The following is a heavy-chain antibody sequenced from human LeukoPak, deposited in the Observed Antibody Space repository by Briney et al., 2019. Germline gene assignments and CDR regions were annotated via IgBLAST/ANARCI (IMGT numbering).Heavy chain of an antibody. D-gene: IGHD6-13*01. V-gene: IGHV1-18*04. Sequence: ASVKVSCTVSGFTFNEFGIGSIPQAPGQGLEWMGWISANNGNTNYAQKLQGRVTMTTDTSTNTAYLELRSLRADDTAVYYCATVAGDSSSPCHGDFFDIWGQGTMVTVSS. CDR2: ISANNGNT. CDR3: ATVAGDSSSPCHGDFFDI. CDR1: GFTFNEFG. J-gene: IGHJ3*02.